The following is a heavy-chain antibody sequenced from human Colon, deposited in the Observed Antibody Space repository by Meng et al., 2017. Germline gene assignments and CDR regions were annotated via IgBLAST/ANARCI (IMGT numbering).Heavy chain of an antibody. CDR1: GYTFTSYD. Sequence: ASVKVSCKASGYTFTSYDINWVRQATGQGLEWMGWMNPNSGNTGYAQKFQGRVTITRNTSISTAYMELSSLRSEDTAVYYCARPLGYSTGYSGSWLGDDAFDIWGQGTMVTVSS. J-gene: IGHJ3*02. CDR2: MNPNSGNT. CDR3: ARPLGYSTGYSGSWLGDDAFDI. V-gene: IGHV1-8*03. D-gene: IGHD6-13*01.